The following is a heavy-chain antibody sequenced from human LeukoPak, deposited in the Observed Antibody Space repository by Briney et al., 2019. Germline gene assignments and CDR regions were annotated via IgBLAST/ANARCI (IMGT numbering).Heavy chain of an antibody. CDR2: INPNSGGT. CDR1: GYTFTGYY. V-gene: IGHV1-2*02. CDR3: ARTHYYGTGSCYPDAFDI. D-gene: IGHD3-10*01. Sequence: ASVKVSCKASGYTFTGYYMHWVRQAPGQGLEWMGWINPNSGGTSYAQKFQGRVTMTRDTSISTAYMELSRLRSDDTAVYYCARTHYYGTGSCYPDAFDIWGQGTMVTVSS. J-gene: IGHJ3*02.